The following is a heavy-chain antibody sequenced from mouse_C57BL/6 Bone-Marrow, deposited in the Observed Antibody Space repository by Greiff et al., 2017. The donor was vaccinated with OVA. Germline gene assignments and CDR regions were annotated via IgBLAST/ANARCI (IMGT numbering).Heavy chain of an antibody. Sequence: VQLKQSGPVLVKPGASVKMSCKASGYTFTDYYMNWVKQSHGKSLEWIGVINPYNGGTSYNQKFKGKATLTVDKSSSTAYMELNSLTSEDSAVYYCARGDYDRGYYAMDYWGQGTSVTVSS. D-gene: IGHD2-4*01. CDR2: INPYNGGT. J-gene: IGHJ4*01. CDR3: ARGDYDRGYYAMDY. CDR1: GYTFTDYY. V-gene: IGHV1-19*01.